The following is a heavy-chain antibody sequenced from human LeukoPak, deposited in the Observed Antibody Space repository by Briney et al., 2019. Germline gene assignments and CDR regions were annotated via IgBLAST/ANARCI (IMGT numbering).Heavy chain of an antibody. V-gene: IGHV4-61*01. D-gene: IGHD6-13*01. CDR1: GVSLSSSNSY. CDR3: ARGTSSSWSDFDY. Sequence: SGTLSLTCTVSGVSLSSSNSYWGWIRQPPGEGLGRSGYIYYSGSTTYNPSLKSRVTISVDTSTNQFSLKLSSVAAADTAVYYCARGTSSSWSDFDYWGQGTLVTVSS. CDR2: IYYSGST. J-gene: IGHJ4*02.